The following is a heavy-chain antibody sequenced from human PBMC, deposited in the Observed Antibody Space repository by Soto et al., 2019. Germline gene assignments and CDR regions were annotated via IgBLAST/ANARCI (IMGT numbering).Heavy chain of an antibody. CDR3: ARVSYDFWSGPDY. D-gene: IGHD3-3*01. V-gene: IGHV4-30-4*01. CDR1: GGSISSGDYY. Sequence: PSETLSLTCTVSGGSISSGDYYWSWIRQPPGKGLEWIGYIYYSGSTYYNPSLKSRVTISVDTSKNQFSLKLSSVTAADTAVYYCARVSYDFWSGPDYWGQGTLVTVS. J-gene: IGHJ4*02. CDR2: IYYSGST.